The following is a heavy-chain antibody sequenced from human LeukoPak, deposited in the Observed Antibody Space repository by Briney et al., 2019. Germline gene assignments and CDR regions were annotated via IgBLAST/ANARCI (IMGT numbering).Heavy chain of an antibody. D-gene: IGHD2-15*01. J-gene: IGHJ6*02. CDR2: IWYDGSNK. Sequence: QTGGSLRLSCAASGFTFSSYGMHWVRQAPGKGLEWVAVIWYDGSNKYYADSVKGRFTISRDNSKNTLYLQMNSLRAEDTAVYYCAREVGYCSGGSCYSCSDCYYGMDVWGQGTTVTVSS. V-gene: IGHV3-33*01. CDR3: AREVGYCSGGSCYSCSDCYYGMDV. CDR1: GFTFSSYG.